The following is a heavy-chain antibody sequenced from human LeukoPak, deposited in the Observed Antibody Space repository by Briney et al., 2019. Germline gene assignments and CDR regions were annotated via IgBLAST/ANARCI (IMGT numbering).Heavy chain of an antibody. D-gene: IGHD6-25*01. CDR3: AREGEAEAAAGLYGLDV. CDR1: GGTFSNYA. Sequence: SVKVSCKASGGTFSNYAISWVRQAPGQGLEWMGRIIPFLDTSTYARKFQGRLIFTADKSTNIAYMELSSLRFQDTAVYYCAREGEAEAAAGLYGLDVWGQGTTVTVSS. V-gene: IGHV1-69*04. J-gene: IGHJ6*02. CDR2: IIPFLDTS.